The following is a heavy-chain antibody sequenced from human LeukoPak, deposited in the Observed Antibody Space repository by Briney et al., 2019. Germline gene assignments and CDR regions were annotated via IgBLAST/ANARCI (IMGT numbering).Heavy chain of an antibody. CDR3: ARGPEPITGTTKGWFDP. CDR1: GGSISSYY. CDR2: IYYSGST. D-gene: IGHD1-7*01. Sequence: SETLSLTCTVSGGSISSYYWSWIRQPPGKGLEWIGYIYYSGSTNYNPSLKSRVTISVDTSKNQFSLKLSSVTAADTAVYYCARGPEPITGTTKGWFDPWGQGTLVTVSS. V-gene: IGHV4-59*12. J-gene: IGHJ5*02.